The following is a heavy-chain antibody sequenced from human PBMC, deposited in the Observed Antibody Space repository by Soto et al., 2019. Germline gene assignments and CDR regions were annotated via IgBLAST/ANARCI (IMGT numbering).Heavy chain of an antibody. CDR3: ARDYRGSGYSSPSRAFDI. CDR1: GFNFAGYF. D-gene: IGHD6-6*01. CDR2: IIPIFGTA. Sequence: SVKVSCEASGFNFAGYFLHWVRQAPGQGLEWMGGIIPIFGTANYAQKFQGRVTITADESTSTAYMELRSLRSEDTAVYYCARDYRGSGYSSPSRAFDIWGQGTMVTVSS. V-gene: IGHV1-69*13. J-gene: IGHJ3*02.